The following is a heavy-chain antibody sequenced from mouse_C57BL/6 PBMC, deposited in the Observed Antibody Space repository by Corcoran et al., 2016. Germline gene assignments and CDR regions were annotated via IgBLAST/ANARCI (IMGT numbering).Heavy chain of an antibody. CDR2: INTYSGVP. D-gene: IGHD2-4*01. Sequence: QIQLVQSGPELKKPGETVKISCKASGYTFTTYGMSWVKQAPGKGLKWMGWINTYSGVPTYADDFKGRFAFSLETSASTAYLQINNLKNEDTATYFCARYDYDDYYFDYWGQGTTLTVSS. CDR1: GYTFTTYG. J-gene: IGHJ2*01. V-gene: IGHV9-3*01. CDR3: ARYDYDDYYFDY.